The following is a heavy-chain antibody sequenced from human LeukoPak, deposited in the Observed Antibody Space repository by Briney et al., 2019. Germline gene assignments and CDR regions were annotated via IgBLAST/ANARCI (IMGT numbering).Heavy chain of an antibody. Sequence: GESLQISCEGSGYTFTGYWIAWVRPMPGKGLECMGGVYPGDSDTRYSPSFQGQVTISADKSISTAYLQWSSLKASDTAIYYCARFGQHFDYWGQGTLVTVSS. CDR1: GYTFTGYW. J-gene: IGHJ4*02. D-gene: IGHD1-1*01. CDR3: ARFGQHFDY. CDR2: VYPGDSDT. V-gene: IGHV5-51*01.